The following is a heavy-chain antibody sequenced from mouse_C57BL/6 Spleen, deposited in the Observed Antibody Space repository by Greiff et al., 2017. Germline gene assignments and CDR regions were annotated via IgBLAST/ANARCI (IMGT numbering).Heavy chain of an antibody. Sequence: EVQLQQSGPELVKPGASVKISCKASGYTFPDSYMNWVKQSHGKSLAWIGDINPNNGGTSYNQKFKGKATLTVDKSSSTAYMELRSLTSEDSAVYYCAVYYYGSSLYAMDYWGQGTSVTVSS. V-gene: IGHV1-26*01. D-gene: IGHD1-1*01. CDR1: GYTFPDSY. CDR3: AVYYYGSSLYAMDY. CDR2: INPNNGGT. J-gene: IGHJ4*01.